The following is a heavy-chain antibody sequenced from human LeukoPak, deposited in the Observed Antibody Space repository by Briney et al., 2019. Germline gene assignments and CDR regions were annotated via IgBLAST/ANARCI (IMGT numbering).Heavy chain of an antibody. CDR3: LRICSSTSCYWGGRGGGMDV. Sequence: EASVKVSCKASGGTFSSYAISWVRQAPGQGLEWMGRIIPIFGIANYAQKFQGRVTITADKSTSTAYMELSSLRSEDTAVYYCLRICSSTSCYWGGRGGGMDVWGQGTTVTVSS. V-gene: IGHV1-69*04. J-gene: IGHJ6*02. CDR2: IIPIFGIA. CDR1: GGTFSSYA. D-gene: IGHD2-2*01.